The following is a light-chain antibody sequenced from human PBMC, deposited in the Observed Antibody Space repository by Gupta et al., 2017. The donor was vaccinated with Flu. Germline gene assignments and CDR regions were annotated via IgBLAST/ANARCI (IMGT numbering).Light chain of an antibody. CDR3: QSADNSGTYVV. Sequence: SYELTQLPSVSVSPGPTASITCSGNTLSTQYTYWYQQKPGQAPVLVIFKDTERPSGIPERFSGSNSGKTVTLTISGVQAEDEAAYYCQSADNSGTYVVFGGGTKLTV. CDR1: TLSTQY. J-gene: IGLJ2*01. V-gene: IGLV3-25*03. CDR2: KDT.